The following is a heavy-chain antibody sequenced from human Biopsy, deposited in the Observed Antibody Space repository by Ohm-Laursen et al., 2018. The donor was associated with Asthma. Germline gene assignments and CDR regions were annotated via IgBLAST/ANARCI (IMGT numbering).Heavy chain of an antibody. CDR2: VNTGNGDT. J-gene: IGHJ3*01. V-gene: IGHV1-3*04. Sequence: ASVKVSCETSGYNFISFAIHWVRQAPGQRLEWMGWVNTGNGDTKYSQKFQGRVTITRDTSASTAYMELRSLRSEDTATYYCARTYYDFLTGQVKDVFGVWGQGTMVTVSS. CDR3: ARTYYDFLTGQVKDVFGV. CDR1: GYNFISFA. D-gene: IGHD3-9*01.